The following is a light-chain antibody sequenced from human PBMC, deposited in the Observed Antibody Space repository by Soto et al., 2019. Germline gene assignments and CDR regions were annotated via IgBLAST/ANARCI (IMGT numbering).Light chain of an antibody. Sequence: DIQMTQTPSTLSASVGDRDTITCRASQSISSWLAWYQQKPGKAPKLLIYDASTLESGVPSRFSGSGSGTEFTLTISSLQPDDFAAYYCQQYNNYLFTFGPGTNVDFK. CDR3: QQYNNYLFT. V-gene: IGKV1-5*01. J-gene: IGKJ3*01. CDR2: DAS. CDR1: QSISSW.